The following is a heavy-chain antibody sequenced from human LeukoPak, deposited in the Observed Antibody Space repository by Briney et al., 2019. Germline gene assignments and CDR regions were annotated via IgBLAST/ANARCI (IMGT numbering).Heavy chain of an antibody. Sequence: PSQTLSLTCTVSGGSVTSGGYYWSWIRQHPGKGLEWIGYVNYTGSTYYNPSLKSRVTISPDTSKNHFSLKVNSVTAADTAVYYCARISAGRYGMDVWGQGTTVTVSS. CDR1: GGSVTSGGYY. CDR2: VNYTGST. J-gene: IGHJ6*02. V-gene: IGHV4-31*03. CDR3: ARISAGRYGMDV. D-gene: IGHD6-6*01.